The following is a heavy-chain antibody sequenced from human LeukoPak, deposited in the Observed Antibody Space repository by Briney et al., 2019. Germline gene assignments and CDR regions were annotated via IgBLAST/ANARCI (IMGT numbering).Heavy chain of an antibody. CDR1: GFTFSTYW. J-gene: IGHJ6*04. CDR3: AELGITMIGGV. Sequence: GGSLRLSCSASGFTFSTYWMSWVRQAPGKGLEWVANINEDGSGTYSLDSVKGRFTISRDNAKNSLSLQTNNLRAEDTAVYYCAELGITMIGGVWGKGTTVTISS. D-gene: IGHD3-10*02. CDR2: INEDGSGT. V-gene: IGHV3-7*01.